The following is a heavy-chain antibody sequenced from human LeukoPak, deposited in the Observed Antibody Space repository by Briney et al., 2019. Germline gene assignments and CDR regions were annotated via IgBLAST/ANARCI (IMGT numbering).Heavy chain of an antibody. CDR1: GFSLNTRGVG. CDR2: IYWDDDR. Sequence: SGPTLVNPTQTLTLTCTFSGFSLNTRGVGVGWIRQPPGRAVEWLALIYWDDDRRYSPSLKSRLTITKDTSKNQVVLTMTNMDPVDTATYFCAHRKNYYDSSVFDNWGQGTLVTVSS. D-gene: IGHD3-22*01. V-gene: IGHV2-5*02. J-gene: IGHJ4*02. CDR3: AHRKNYYDSSVFDN.